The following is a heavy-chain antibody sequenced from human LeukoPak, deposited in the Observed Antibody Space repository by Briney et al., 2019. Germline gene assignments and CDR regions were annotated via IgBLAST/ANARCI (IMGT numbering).Heavy chain of an antibody. CDR1: GFTFSSYW. CDR3: ARGGGLGV. J-gene: IGHJ6*02. CDR2: INHNGNVN. V-gene: IGHV3-7*04. Sequence: GGSLRLSCAASGFTFSSYWMNWARQAPGKGREWVASINHNGNVNYYVDSVKGRFTISRDNAKNSLHLQMSNLRAEDTAVYFFARGGGLGVWGQGATVTVSS.